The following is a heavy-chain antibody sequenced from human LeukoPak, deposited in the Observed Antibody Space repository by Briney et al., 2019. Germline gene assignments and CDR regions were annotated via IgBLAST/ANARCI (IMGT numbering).Heavy chain of an antibody. J-gene: IGHJ4*02. CDR3: ARGYSYPKGWDY. D-gene: IGHD5-18*01. V-gene: IGHV5-51*01. Sequence: GESLKISCKGSGYSFATYWIGWVRQLPGKGLEWMGIIYPGDSANTYSPSFQGQVTISADKSISTAYLQWSSLKASDTAMYYCARGYSYPKGWDYWGQGTLVTVSS. CDR2: IYPGDSAN. CDR1: GYSFATYW.